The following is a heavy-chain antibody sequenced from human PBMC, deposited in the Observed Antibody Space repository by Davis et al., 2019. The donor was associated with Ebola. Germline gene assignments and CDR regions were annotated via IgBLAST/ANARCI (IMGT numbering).Heavy chain of an antibody. Sequence: PGGSLRLSCAASGVTFTGYSMNWVRQAPGKGLEWVSSISSSSRYIFYADSVKGRFTISRDNANNLLYLEMNSLRAEDTAVYYCARDGPAGHCTTTSCQGKEWFDPWGQGTLVTVTS. CDR1: GVTFTGYS. J-gene: IGHJ5*02. D-gene: IGHD2-2*01. V-gene: IGHV3-21*01. CDR3: ARDGPAGHCTTTSCQGKEWFDP. CDR2: ISSSSRYI.